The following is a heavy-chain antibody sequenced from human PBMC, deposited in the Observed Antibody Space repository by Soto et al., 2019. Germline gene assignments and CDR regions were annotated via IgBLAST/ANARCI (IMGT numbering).Heavy chain of an antibody. V-gene: IGHV3-33*01. J-gene: IGHJ4*02. CDR1: GFTFNDYA. D-gene: IGHD3-10*01. CDR2: LWYDGSNE. CDR3: ARAFQIRGVIDY. Sequence: GGSLRLSCAASGFTFNDYAMHWVRQAPGKGLEWVADLWYDGSNEYYADSVKGRFTISRDNSKNTLYLEMNSLRAEDTAIYYCARAFQIRGVIDYWGQGALVTVSS.